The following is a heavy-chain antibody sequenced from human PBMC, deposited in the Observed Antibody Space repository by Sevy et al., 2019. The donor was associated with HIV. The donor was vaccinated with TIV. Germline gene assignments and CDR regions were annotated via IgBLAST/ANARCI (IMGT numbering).Heavy chain of an antibody. D-gene: IGHD4-17*01. CDR2: ITGSGGTT. Sequence: GGSLRLSCAASGFTFSSYAMSWVRQAPGKGLEWVSSITGSGGTTYYADSAEGRFTISRDNSKNTLYLQMNGLRGDDTAVYYCATGYGDYTGNYFDYWGQGTLVTVSS. V-gene: IGHV3-23*01. CDR1: GFTFSSYA. J-gene: IGHJ4*02. CDR3: ATGYGDYTGNYFDY.